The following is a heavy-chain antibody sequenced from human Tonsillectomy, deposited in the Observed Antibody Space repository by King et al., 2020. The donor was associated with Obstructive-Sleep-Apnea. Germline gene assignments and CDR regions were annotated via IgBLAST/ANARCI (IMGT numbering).Heavy chain of an antibody. CDR2: IYYSGST. CDR3: ARADRDIAMGLFDY. CDR1: GGSISSNSY. J-gene: IGHJ4*02. V-gene: IGHV4-39*07. D-gene: IGHD5-18*01. Sequence: HLQLQESGPGLVKPSETLSLTCTVSGGSISSNSYWGWIRQPPGKGLEWIGHIYYSGSTYYNPSLKSRVTISVDTYKNQFSLELNSVTAADTAVYYCARADRDIAMGLFDYWGQGTLVTVSS.